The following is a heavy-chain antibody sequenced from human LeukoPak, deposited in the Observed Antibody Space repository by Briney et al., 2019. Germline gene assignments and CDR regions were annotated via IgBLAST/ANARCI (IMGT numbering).Heavy chain of an antibody. D-gene: IGHD3-22*01. Sequence: ASVKVSCKASGGTFSSYAISWVRQAPGQGLEWMGGIIPIFGTANYAQKFQGRVTITTDESTSTAYMELSSLRPEDTAVYYCASSITMIVVVIPPYFDYWGQGTLVTVSS. CDR2: IIPIFGTA. CDR3: ASSITMIVVVIPPYFDY. J-gene: IGHJ4*02. V-gene: IGHV1-69*05. CDR1: GGTFSSYA.